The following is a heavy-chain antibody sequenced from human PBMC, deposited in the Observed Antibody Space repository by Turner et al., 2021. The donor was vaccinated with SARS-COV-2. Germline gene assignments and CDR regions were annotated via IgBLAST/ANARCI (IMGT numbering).Heavy chain of an antibody. V-gene: IGHV1-2*02. D-gene: IGHD3-3*01. CDR1: GYTFTDHF. Sequence: QVQLVQSGAEVKKPGASVKVSCKASGYTFTDHFLHRVRQAPGQGLEWMGWINPHSGATTNAQKFQDSVTLTRDTSISTAYMDLRSLNFNDTAVYFRTMGRDDLNMEVWGQGTTVIVSS. CDR2: INPHSGAT. J-gene: IGHJ6*02. CDR3: TMGRDDLNMEV.